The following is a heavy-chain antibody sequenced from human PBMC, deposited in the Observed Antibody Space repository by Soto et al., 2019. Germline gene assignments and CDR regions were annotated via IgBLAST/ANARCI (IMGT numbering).Heavy chain of an antibody. Sequence: GGSLRLSCAASGFTFSSYGMHWVRQAPGKGLEWVSAISGSGGSTYYADSVKGRFTISRDNSKNTLYLQMNSLRAEDTAVYYCAKDPAGSRFGDAFDIWGQGTMVTVSS. CDR2: ISGSGGST. CDR1: GFTFSSYG. J-gene: IGHJ3*02. V-gene: IGHV3-23*01. CDR3: AKDPAGSRFGDAFDI. D-gene: IGHD3-10*01.